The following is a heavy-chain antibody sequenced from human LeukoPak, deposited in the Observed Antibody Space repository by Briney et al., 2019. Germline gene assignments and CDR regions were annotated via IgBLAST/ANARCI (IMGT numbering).Heavy chain of an antibody. CDR2: INSDGSST. D-gene: IGHD7-27*01. Sequence: GGSLRLSCAASGFTFSSYWMHWVRQAPGKGLVWVSHINSDGSSTSYADSVKGRFTISRDNAKNTLYLQIGSLRVEDTAVYYCARAWGLDYWGQGTLVTVSS. CDR1: GFTFSSYW. V-gene: IGHV3-74*01. J-gene: IGHJ4*02. CDR3: ARAWGLDY.